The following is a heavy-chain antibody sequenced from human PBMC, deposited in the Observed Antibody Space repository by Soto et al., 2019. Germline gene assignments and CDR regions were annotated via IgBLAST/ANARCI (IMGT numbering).Heavy chain of an antibody. D-gene: IGHD6-13*01. V-gene: IGHV1-69*08. CDR2: IIPIFGIA. CDR1: GGTFSRYS. J-gene: IGHJ6*02. Sequence: QVQLVQSGAEVKKPGSSVKVSCKASGGTFSRYSITWVRQAPGHGLEWIGRIIPIFGIASYAQKFQGRVTITADESTSTAYMELSSLRSDDTAVYYCAREDRDRETGLGAADIDGMDVWGQGTTVTVSS. CDR3: AREDRDRETGLGAADIDGMDV.